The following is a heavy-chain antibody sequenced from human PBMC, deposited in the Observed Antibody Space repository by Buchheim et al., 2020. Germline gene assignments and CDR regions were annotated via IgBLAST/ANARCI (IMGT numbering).Heavy chain of an antibody. Sequence: QVQLQQWGAGLLKPSETLSLTCAVYGGSFSGYYWSWIRQPPGKGLEWIGEINHSGSTNYNPSLKSRVTISVDTSKNKFSLKLSSVTAADTAVYYCARGGYYDILTGYLRWYGMDVWGQGTT. CDR1: GGSFSGYY. V-gene: IGHV4-34*01. J-gene: IGHJ6*02. CDR2: INHSGST. D-gene: IGHD3-9*01. CDR3: ARGGYYDILTGYLRWYGMDV.